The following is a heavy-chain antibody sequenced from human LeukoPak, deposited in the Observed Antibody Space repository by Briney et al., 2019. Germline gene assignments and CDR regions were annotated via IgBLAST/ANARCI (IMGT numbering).Heavy chain of an antibody. CDR1: GFTFSRYW. J-gene: IGHJ4*02. CDR3: ARESDHSNYPGTFDH. CDR2: IKHDGSEE. V-gene: IGHV3-7*01. D-gene: IGHD4-11*01. Sequence: GGSLRLSCAASGFTFSRYWMSWVRQAPGKRLEWVANIKHDGSEEYYVDSVKGRFTISRDNAKNSLSLQMNSLRVEDTALYYCARESDHSNYPGTFDHWGPGTLVAVSS.